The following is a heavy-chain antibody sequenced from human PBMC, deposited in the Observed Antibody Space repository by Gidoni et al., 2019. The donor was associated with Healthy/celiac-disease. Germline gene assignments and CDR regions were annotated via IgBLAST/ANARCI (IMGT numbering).Heavy chain of an antibody. CDR1: GYSFTSYW. Sequence: EVQLVQSGAEVKKHGESLKISCTGSGYSFTSYWIGWVRQRPGKGLEWMGIIYPGDSDTRYSPSFQGQVTISADKSISTAYLQWSSLKASDTAMYYCASQYYYDSSGYSDAFDIWGQGTMVTVSS. V-gene: IGHV5-51*01. CDR3: ASQYYYDSSGYSDAFDI. CDR2: IYPGDSDT. J-gene: IGHJ3*02. D-gene: IGHD3-22*01.